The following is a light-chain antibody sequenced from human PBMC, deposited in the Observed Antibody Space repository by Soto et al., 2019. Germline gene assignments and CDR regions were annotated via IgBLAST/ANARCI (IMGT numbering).Light chain of an antibody. CDR1: QSVSSSY. Sequence: NVLTQSPGTVSLSPGERATLSCRASQSVSSSYLAWYQQKPGQAPGLLIYDASSRATGIPARFSGSGSGTEFTLTISSLQSEDFAVYYCQQYNNWPQTFGQGTKVAIK. CDR2: DAS. V-gene: IGKV3-15*01. J-gene: IGKJ1*01. CDR3: QQYNNWPQT.